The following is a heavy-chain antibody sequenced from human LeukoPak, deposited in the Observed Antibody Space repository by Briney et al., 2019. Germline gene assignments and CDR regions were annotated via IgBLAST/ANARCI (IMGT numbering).Heavy chain of an antibody. Sequence: GASVKVSCKASGYTFTGYYMHWVRQAPGQGLEWMGWISAYNGNTNYAQKLQGRVTMTTDTSTSTAYMELRSLRSDDTAVYYCARDHSYVGGATGNWGQGTLVTVYS. CDR2: ISAYNGNT. CDR3: ARDHSYVGGATGN. V-gene: IGHV1-18*04. D-gene: IGHD3-10*02. J-gene: IGHJ4*02. CDR1: GYTFTGYY.